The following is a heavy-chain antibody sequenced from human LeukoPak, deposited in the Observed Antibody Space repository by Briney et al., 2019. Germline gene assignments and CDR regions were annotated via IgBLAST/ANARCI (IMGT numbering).Heavy chain of an antibody. CDR2: ISSSSSYI. Sequence: TGGSLRLSCAASGFTFSSYSMTWVSQAPGKGLEWVSSISSSSSYIYYADSVKGRFTISRDNAKNSLYLQMNSLRAEDTAVYYCARAGYDSSGYYDYWGQGTLVTVSS. V-gene: IGHV3-21*01. D-gene: IGHD3-22*01. CDR1: GFTFSSYS. CDR3: ARAGYDSSGYYDY. J-gene: IGHJ4*02.